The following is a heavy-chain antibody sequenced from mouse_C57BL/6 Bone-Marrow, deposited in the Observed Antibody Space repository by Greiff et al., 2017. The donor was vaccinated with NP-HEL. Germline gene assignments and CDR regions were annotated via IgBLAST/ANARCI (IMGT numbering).Heavy chain of an antibody. CDR1: GYTFTSYW. CDR3: ATPKRRGSAMDY. V-gene: IGHV1-74*01. CDR2: IHPSDSDT. Sequence: QVQLQQPGAELVKPGASVKVSCKASGYTFTSYWMHWVKQRPGQGLEWIGRIHPSDSDTNYNQKFKGKATLTVDKSSSTAYMQLSSLTSEDSAFYYCATPKRRGSAMDYWGQGTSVTVSS. D-gene: IGHD1-3*01. J-gene: IGHJ4*01.